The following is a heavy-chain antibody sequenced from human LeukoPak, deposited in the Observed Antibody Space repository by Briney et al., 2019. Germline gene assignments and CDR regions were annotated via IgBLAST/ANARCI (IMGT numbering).Heavy chain of an antibody. CDR2: ISGSASST. CDR1: GFTFSNYA. CDR3: AKVNGYYYYYMDV. J-gene: IGHJ6*03. V-gene: IGHV3-23*01. Sequence: GGSLKLSCAASGFTFSNYAMSWVRQAPGKGLEWVSAISGSASSTYYADSVKGRFTISRDNSKNTLYLQMNSLRADDTAVYYCAKVNGYYYYYMDVWGKGTTVTISS. D-gene: IGHD2-8*01.